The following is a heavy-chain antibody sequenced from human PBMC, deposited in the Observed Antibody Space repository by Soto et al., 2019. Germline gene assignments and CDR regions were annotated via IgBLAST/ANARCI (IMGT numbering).Heavy chain of an antibody. Sequence: EVQLLQSGGGLGKPGGSLTLSCAASGFTFNNFAMTWVRQAPGKGLEWVSSVSSGGDNTWYADSVKGRFTISRDNPKNTLYLHMNILSAADADVYYCAKVQLPHSNYGGGYVLAFWGQGTLVTVSS. CDR2: VSSGGDNT. CDR1: GFTFNNFA. CDR3: AKVQLPHSNYGGGYVLAF. V-gene: IGHV3-23*01. J-gene: IGHJ4*02. D-gene: IGHD4-4*01.